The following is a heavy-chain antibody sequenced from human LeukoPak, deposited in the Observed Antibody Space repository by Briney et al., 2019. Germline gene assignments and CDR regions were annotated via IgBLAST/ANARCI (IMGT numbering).Heavy chain of an antibody. J-gene: IGHJ4*02. D-gene: IGHD3-22*01. CDR3: AKAPRDSSGYFLFCFDY. CDR1: GFTFSSYA. Sequence: GRSLRLSCAASGFTFSSYAMHWVRQAPGKGLEWVAVIRYDGSNKYYADSVKGRFTISRDNSKNTLYLQMNSLRAEDTAVYYCAKAPRDSSGYFLFCFDYWGQGTLVTVSS. CDR2: IRYDGSNK. V-gene: IGHV3-30*04.